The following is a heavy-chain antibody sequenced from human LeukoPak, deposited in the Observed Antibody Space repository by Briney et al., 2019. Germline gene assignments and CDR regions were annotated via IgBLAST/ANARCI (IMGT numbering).Heavy chain of an antibody. J-gene: IGHJ4*02. CDR2: IKQDGSEK. Sequence: PGGSLRLSCAASGFTFSSYWMSWVRQAPGKGLEWVANIKQDGSEKYYVDSVKGRFTISRDNAKNSLYLQMNSLRAEDTAVYYCAREPPPESSGWYPAAPGVNYFDYWGQGTLVTVSS. CDR3: AREPPPESSGWYPAAPGVNYFDY. D-gene: IGHD6-19*01. V-gene: IGHV3-7*01. CDR1: GFTFSSYW.